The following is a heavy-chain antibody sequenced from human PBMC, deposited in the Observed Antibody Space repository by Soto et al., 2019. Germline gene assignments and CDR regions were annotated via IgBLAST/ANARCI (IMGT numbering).Heavy chain of an antibody. CDR2: ISGSGGAT. Sequence: GGSLRLSCAASGFTFGTYAMSWVRQAPGKGLEWVSGISGSGGATDYADSVKGRFTISRDNSKNTLYLQMNSLRAEDTAVYYYARKIRGSYPFHYWCQGPLVTVSS. J-gene: IGHJ4*02. CDR1: GFTFGTYA. CDR3: ARKIRGSYPFHY. V-gene: IGHV3-23*01.